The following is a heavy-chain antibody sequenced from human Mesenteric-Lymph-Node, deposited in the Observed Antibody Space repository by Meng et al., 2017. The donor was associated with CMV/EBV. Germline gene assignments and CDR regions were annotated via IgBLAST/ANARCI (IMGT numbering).Heavy chain of an antibody. CDR1: GFTVSSNY. V-gene: IGHV3-53*01. CDR3: ARGRSMVVTPPQH. J-gene: IGHJ1*01. Sequence: GESLKISCAASGFTVSSNYMSWVRQAPGKGLEWVSVIYSGGSTYYADSVKGRFTISRDNAKNSLYLQMNSLRAEDTAVYYCARGRSMVVTPPQHWGQGTLVTVSS. D-gene: IGHD4-23*01. CDR2: IYSGGST.